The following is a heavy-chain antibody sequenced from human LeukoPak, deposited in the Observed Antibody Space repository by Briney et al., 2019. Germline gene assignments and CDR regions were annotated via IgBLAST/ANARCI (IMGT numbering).Heavy chain of an antibody. D-gene: IGHD2-15*01. Sequence: ASVKVSCKTSGFTFTGHYMHWRRQAPGQGLEWMGWINANTGVTHYAVKFQGRVTITRDTSISTVYMDLSSLQSAATAVYYCARDRSWGPDYWGQGTLVLVSS. CDR3: ARDRSWGPDY. V-gene: IGHV1-2*02. J-gene: IGHJ4*02. CDR2: INANTGVT. CDR1: GFTFTGHY.